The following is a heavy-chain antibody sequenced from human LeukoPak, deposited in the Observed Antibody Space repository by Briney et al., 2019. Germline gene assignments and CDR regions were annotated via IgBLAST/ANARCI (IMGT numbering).Heavy chain of an antibody. D-gene: IGHD3-22*01. Sequence: GSLRLSCAASGFTFSSYAMSWVRQAPGKGLEWIGYIYYSGSTNYNPSLKSRVTISVDTSKNQFSLKLSSVTAADTAVYYCAREDSGSSGYVFDPWGQGTLVTVSS. CDR3: AREDSGSSGYVFDP. V-gene: IGHV4-59*01. J-gene: IGHJ5*02. CDR2: IYYSGST. CDR1: GFTFSSYA.